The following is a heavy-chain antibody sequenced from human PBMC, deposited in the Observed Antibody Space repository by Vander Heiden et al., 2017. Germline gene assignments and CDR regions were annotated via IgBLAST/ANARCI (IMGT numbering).Heavy chain of an antibody. CDR2: IWYDGSNK. CDR1: GFTFSSYG. V-gene: IGHV3-33*01. Sequence: QVQLVESGGGVVQPGRSLRLSCAASGFTFSSYGMHWVRQAPGKGLEWVAVIWYDGSNKYYADSVKGRFTISRDNSKNTLYLQMNSLRAKDTAVYYCARGAIFGVVIIDNYWGQGTLVTVSS. CDR3: ARGAIFGVVIIDNY. D-gene: IGHD3-3*01. J-gene: IGHJ4*02.